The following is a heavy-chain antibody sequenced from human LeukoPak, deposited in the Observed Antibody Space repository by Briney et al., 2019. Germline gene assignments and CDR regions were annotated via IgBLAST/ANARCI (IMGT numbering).Heavy chain of an antibody. CDR3: ARHPSPDYYDSSGSSIVGPFDY. V-gene: IGHV5-51*01. CDR1: GYSFTNYW. CDR2: IYPGDSDT. J-gene: IGHJ4*02. Sequence: GESLQISCKGSGYSFTNYWIGWVRQMPGKGLEWMGIIYPGDSDTRYSPSFQGQVTISADKSISTAYLQWSSLKASDSAMYYCARHPSPDYYDSSGSSIVGPFDYWGQGTLVTVSS. D-gene: IGHD3-22*01.